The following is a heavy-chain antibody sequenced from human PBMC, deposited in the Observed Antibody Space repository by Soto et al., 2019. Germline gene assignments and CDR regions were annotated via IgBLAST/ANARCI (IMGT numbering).Heavy chain of an antibody. D-gene: IGHD5-18*01. V-gene: IGHV3-23*01. CDR3: AKDLGSWIQLWLLDY. CDR2: ITGTGGST. Sequence: GGSLRLSCAASGFTFSNYAMSWVRQAPGKGLEWVSAITGTGGSTFYPDSVKGRFTISRDNSENTLYLQINSLRAEDTAVYYCAKDLGSWIQLWLLDYWGQGTRVTVSS. CDR1: GFTFSNYA. J-gene: IGHJ4*02.